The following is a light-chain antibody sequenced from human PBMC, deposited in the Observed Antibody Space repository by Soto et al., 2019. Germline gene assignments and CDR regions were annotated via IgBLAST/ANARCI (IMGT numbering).Light chain of an antibody. CDR1: QSVSSSY. Sequence: EIVLTQCPGTLSLSPGERATLSCRASQSVSSSYLAWDQQKPGQAPRLLIYGASGRATGIPDRFSGSGSETDFTLTISRLEPEDFAVYYCQQYGTSPLTFGGGTKVEIK. J-gene: IGKJ4*01. CDR3: QQYGTSPLT. V-gene: IGKV3-20*01. CDR2: GAS.